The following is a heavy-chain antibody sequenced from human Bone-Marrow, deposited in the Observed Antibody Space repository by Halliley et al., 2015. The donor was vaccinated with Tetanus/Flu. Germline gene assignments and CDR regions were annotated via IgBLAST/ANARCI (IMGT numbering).Heavy chain of an antibody. CDR3: VRPARDNSPRSWFDP. D-gene: IGHD2-15*01. Sequence: SLRLSCAASGFIFSDYWMHWVRQAPGKGLVWASRITSDGTKTSYADSVKGRFIISRDNTKNTLHLQMNSLRAEDTALYYCVRPARDNSPRSWFDPWGQGTLVTVSS. CDR2: ITSDGTKT. V-gene: IGHV3-74*03. CDR1: GFIFSDYW. J-gene: IGHJ5*02.